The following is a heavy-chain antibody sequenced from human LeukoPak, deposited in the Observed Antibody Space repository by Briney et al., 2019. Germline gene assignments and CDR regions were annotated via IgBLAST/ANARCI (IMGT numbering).Heavy chain of an antibody. V-gene: IGHV3-74*01. Sequence: HPGGPLRLSCAAPGFTFSYFWMHWLRHTPGKGLVWVSCINTDGSYSIYADSVKGRFTISRDNVRNTLYLQMNSLRAEDSAVYYCARDFDGPRASDYWGQGISVTVSS. J-gene: IGHJ4*02. CDR2: INTDGSYS. D-gene: IGHD4-17*01. CDR3: ARDFDGPRASDY. CDR1: GFTFSYFW.